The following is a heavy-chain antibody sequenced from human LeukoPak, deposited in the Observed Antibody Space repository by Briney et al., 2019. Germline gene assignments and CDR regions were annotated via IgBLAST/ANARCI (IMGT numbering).Heavy chain of an antibody. Sequence: PGASVKVSCKASGYTFTGYYMHWVRQAPGQGLEWMGWINPNSGGTNYAQKFQGRVTRTRDTSISTAYMELSRLRSDDTAVYYCARALYYYDSSPRLQYFDYWGQGTLVTVSS. CDR3: ARALYYYDSSPRLQYFDY. CDR2: INPNSGGT. V-gene: IGHV1-2*02. J-gene: IGHJ4*02. D-gene: IGHD3-22*01. CDR1: GYTFTGYY.